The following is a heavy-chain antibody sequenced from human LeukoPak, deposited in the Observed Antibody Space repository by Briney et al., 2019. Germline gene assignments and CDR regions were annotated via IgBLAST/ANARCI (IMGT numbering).Heavy chain of an antibody. CDR2: IYYSGST. J-gene: IGHJ4*02. Sequence: SETLSLTRTVSGGSISSYYWSWIRQPPGKGLEWIGYIYYSGSTNYNPSLKSRVTISVDTSKNQFSLKLSSVTAADTAVYYCARASESYYDYWGQGTLVTVSS. D-gene: IGHD3-3*01. V-gene: IGHV4-59*01. CDR3: ARASESYYDY. CDR1: GGSISSYY.